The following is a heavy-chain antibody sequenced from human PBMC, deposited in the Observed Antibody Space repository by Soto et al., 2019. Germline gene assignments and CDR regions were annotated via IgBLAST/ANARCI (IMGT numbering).Heavy chain of an antibody. Sequence: PGGSLRLSCAASGFTCSSYAMSWVRQAPGKGLEWVSAISGSGGSTYYADSVKGRFTISRDNSKNTLYLQMNSLRAEDTAVYYCAKSPYCSGGSCYSDFQHWGQGTLVTVSS. J-gene: IGHJ1*01. V-gene: IGHV3-23*01. D-gene: IGHD2-15*01. CDR2: ISGSGGST. CDR3: AKSPYCSGGSCYSDFQH. CDR1: GFTCSSYA.